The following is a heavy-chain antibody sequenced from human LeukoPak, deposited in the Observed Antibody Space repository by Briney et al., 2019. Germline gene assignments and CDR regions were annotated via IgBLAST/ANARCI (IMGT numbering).Heavy chain of an antibody. Sequence: GGSLRLSCAASGFTFSSYAMHWVRQAPGKGLEWVAVISYDGSNKYYADSVKGRFTISRDNSKNTLYLQMNSLRAEDTAVYYCARVFSGTYLNYHHFDYWGQGTLVTVSS. V-gene: IGHV3-30*04. CDR3: ARVFSGTYLNYHHFDY. D-gene: IGHD1-26*01. J-gene: IGHJ4*02. CDR2: ISYDGSNK. CDR1: GFTFSSYA.